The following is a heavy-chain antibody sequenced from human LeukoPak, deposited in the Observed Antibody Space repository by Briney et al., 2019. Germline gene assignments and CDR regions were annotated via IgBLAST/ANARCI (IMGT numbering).Heavy chain of an antibody. V-gene: IGHV1-46*03. J-gene: IGHJ4*02. D-gene: IGHD4-11*01. CDR2: INPSGGST. CDR1: GYTFTRYY. CDR3: AGTDYKTYFDY. Sequence: ASVKVSCKASGYTFTRYYIHWVRQAPGQGLEWMGIINPSGGSTSYAQKFQGRVTMTRDTSTSTVYMELSSLRSVDTAMYYCAGTDYKTYFDYWGQGTLVTVSS.